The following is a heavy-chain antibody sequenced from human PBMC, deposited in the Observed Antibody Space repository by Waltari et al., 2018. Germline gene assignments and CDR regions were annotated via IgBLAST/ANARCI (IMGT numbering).Heavy chain of an antibody. CDR3: ARKTSHYDY. V-gene: IGHV1-2*06. Sequence: QVQLVQSGAELKKPGASVKASCKASGYNFTDFYLHWVRQAPGQGLEWMGRISPNSGATDYAQKFQGRVTMTRDTSISTAYLELSRLRSDDTATYYCARKTSHYDYWGPGTLVTVSS. D-gene: IGHD2-2*01. J-gene: IGHJ4*02. CDR2: ISPNSGAT. CDR1: GYNFTDFY.